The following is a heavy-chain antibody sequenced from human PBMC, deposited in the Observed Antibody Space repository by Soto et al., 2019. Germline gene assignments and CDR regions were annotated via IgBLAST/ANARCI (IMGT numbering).Heavy chain of an antibody. CDR1: GFTFSSYW. CDR3: ARDRFSGRCCMDV. CDR2: INSDGSST. V-gene: IGHV3-74*01. D-gene: IGHD1-26*01. Sequence: LRLSCAASGFTFSSYWMHWVRQAPGKGLVWVSRINSDGSSTSYADSVKGRFTISRDNAKNTLYLQMNSLRAEDTAVYYCARDRFSGRCCMDVWGQGTTVTVSS. J-gene: IGHJ6*02.